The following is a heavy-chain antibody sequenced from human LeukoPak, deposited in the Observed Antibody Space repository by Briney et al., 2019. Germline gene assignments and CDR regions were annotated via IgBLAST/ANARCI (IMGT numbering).Heavy chain of an antibody. D-gene: IGHD5-18*01. Sequence: GGSLRLSCAASGFPFDDYGMSWVRHAPGKGLEWVSGINWNGGSIVYADSVKGRFTISRDNAKNSLYLQINSLRAEDTALYYCARADKDGYGFFGFDYWGQGTLVTVSS. CDR1: GFPFDDYG. J-gene: IGHJ4*02. CDR3: ARADKDGYGFFGFDY. V-gene: IGHV3-20*04. CDR2: INWNGGSI.